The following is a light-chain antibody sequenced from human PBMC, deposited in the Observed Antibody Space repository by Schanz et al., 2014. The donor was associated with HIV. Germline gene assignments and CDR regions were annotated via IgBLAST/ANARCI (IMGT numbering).Light chain of an antibody. CDR3: GAWDSGRRAVV. CDR1: SSNIGNNY. CDR2: DNN. Sequence: QSVLTQPPSVSAAPGQKVTISCSGSSSNIGNNYVSWYQQLPGTAPKLLIYDNNNRPSGIPDRFSGSKSGTSATLGITGLQTGDEADYYCGAWDSGRRAVVFGGGTKLTVL. V-gene: IGLV1-51*01. J-gene: IGLJ2*01.